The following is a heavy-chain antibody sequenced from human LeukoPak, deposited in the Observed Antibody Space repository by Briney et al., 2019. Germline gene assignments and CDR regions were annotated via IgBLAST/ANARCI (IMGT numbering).Heavy chain of an antibody. CDR1: GFTFDDYA. V-gene: IGHV3-23*01. J-gene: IGHJ3*02. Sequence: PGGSLRLSCAASGFTFDDYAMHWVRQAPGKGLEWVSAISGSGGSTYYADSVKGRFTISRDNSKNTLYLQMNSLRAEDTAVYYCAKRSTDAFDIWGQGTMVTVSS. D-gene: IGHD2-2*01. CDR2: ISGSGGST. CDR3: AKRSTDAFDI.